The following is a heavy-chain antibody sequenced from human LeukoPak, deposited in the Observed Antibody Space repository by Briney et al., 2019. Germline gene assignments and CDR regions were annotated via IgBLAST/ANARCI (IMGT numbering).Heavy chain of an antibody. CDR2: ISYSSSFL. D-gene: IGHD1-14*01. Sequence: GGSLRLSCEASGFTFSTHSMNWVRQAPGKGLEWVSSISYSSSFLDYADLVQGRFTVSRDNAKNSLYLQMNSLRAEDTAVYYCAREVTAEWGQGTLVTVSS. CDR3: AREVTAE. CDR1: GFTFSTHS. J-gene: IGHJ4*02. V-gene: IGHV3-21*01.